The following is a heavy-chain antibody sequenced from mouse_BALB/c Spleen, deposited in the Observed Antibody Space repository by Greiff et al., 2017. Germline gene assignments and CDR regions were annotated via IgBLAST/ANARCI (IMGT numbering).Heavy chain of an antibody. J-gene: IGHJ2*01. CDR3: ARYDYFDY. Sequence: VQLKESGAELVRPGVSVKISCKGSGYTFTDYAMHWVKQSHAKSLEWIGVISTYYGDASYNQKFKGKATMTVDKSSSTAYMELARLTSEDSAIYYCARYDYFDYWGQGTTLTVSS. CDR1: GYTFTDYA. V-gene: IGHV1S137*01. CDR2: ISTYYGDA.